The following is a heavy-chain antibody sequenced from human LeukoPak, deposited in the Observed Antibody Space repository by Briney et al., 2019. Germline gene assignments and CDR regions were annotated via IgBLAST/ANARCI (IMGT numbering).Heavy chain of an antibody. V-gene: IGHV3-48*01. Sequence: PGGSLRLSCAASGFTFSSYSMNWVRQAPGKGLEGVSYISSSSSTIYYADSVKGRFTISRDNAKNSLYLQMNSLRAEDTAVYYCARDTAMVTGTLIYYYYYYMDVWGKGTTVTVSS. CDR2: ISSSSSTI. CDR1: GFTFSSYS. J-gene: IGHJ6*03. CDR3: ARDTAMVTGTLIYYYYYYMDV. D-gene: IGHD5-18*01.